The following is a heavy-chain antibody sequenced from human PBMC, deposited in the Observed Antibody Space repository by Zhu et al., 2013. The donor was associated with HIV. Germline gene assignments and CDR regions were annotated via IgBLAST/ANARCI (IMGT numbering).Heavy chain of an antibody. D-gene: IGHD3-3*01. J-gene: IGHJ4*02. CDR3: ATDTIFGVVSGHYFDY. CDR2: FDPEDGET. Sequence: QVQLVQSGAEVKKPGASVKVSCKVSGYTLTELSMHWVRQAPGKGLEWMGGFDPEDGETIYAQKFQGRVTMTEDTSTDTAYMEPSSLRSEDTAVYYCATDTIFGVVSGHYFDYWGQGTLVTVSS. CDR1: GYTLTELS. V-gene: IGHV1-24*01.